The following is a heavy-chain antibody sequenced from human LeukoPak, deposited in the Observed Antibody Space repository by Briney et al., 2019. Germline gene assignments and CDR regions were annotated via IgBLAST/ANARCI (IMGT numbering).Heavy chain of an antibody. CDR2: IYYRGST. Sequence: SETLSLTCTVSGDSISTYYWSWIRQSPGKGLEWIAYIYYRGSTNYNPSLKSRVTISVDTSKTQFSLKLSSVTAADTAVYYCVSSSPRYCTGGTCYSSRGFDYWGKGTLVTVA. CDR3: VSSSPRYCTGGTCYSSRGFDY. CDR1: GDSISTYY. D-gene: IGHD2-15*01. J-gene: IGHJ4*02. V-gene: IGHV4-59*01.